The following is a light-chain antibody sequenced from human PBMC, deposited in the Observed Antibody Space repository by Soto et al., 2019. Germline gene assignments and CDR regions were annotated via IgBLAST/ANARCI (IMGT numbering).Light chain of an antibody. CDR1: QSISNY. V-gene: IGKV1-39*01. CDR3: QQSHGT. J-gene: IGKJ1*01. CDR2: AAS. Sequence: DIQMTQSPSSLSASVGDRVTITCLASQSISNYLNWYQQKPGKAPKILISAASSLRSGVPSRFSGSGSGTDFTLTISSLQPEDFATYYCQQSHGTFGQGTKVEIK.